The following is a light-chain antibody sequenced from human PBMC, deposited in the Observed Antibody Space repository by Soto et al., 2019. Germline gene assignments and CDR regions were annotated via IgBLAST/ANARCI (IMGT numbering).Light chain of an antibody. CDR2: AAS. V-gene: IGKV1-27*01. Sequence: DIQMTQSPSSLSASVGDRVTITCRPSQGISNYLAWYQQKPGKVPKLLIYAASTLQSGVPSRFSGSGSETDFNLTISSLQPEDVATYYCQKYNSAPWTFGQGTKVEIK. CDR3: QKYNSAPWT. J-gene: IGKJ1*01. CDR1: QGISNY.